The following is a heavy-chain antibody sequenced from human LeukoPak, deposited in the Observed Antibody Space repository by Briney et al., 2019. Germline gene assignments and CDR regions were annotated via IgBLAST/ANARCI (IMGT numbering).Heavy chain of an antibody. CDR2: IYYSGST. CDR1: GGSISSSSYY. CDR3: ARLIIGYGSGSYSDY. Sequence: PSETLSLTCTVSGGSISSSSYYWGWIRQPPGKGLEWIGSIYYSGSTYYNPSLKSRVTISVDTSKNQFSLKLSSVTAADTAVYYCARLIIGYGSGSYSDYWGQGTLVTVSS. J-gene: IGHJ4*02. V-gene: IGHV4-39*01. D-gene: IGHD3-10*01.